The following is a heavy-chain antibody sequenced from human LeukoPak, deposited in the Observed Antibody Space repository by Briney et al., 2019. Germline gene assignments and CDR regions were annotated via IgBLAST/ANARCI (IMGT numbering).Heavy chain of an antibody. Sequence: GGSLRLSCAASGFTFSSYAMSWVRQAPGKGLEWVSAISGSGGSTYYADSVKGRFTISRDNSKNTPYLQMNSLKTEDTAVYYCTTDSIMITFGGVIREGDAFDIWGQGTMVTVSS. CDR1: GFTFSSYA. CDR3: TTDSIMITFGGVIREGDAFDI. CDR2: ISGSGGST. J-gene: IGHJ3*02. V-gene: IGHV3-23*01. D-gene: IGHD3-16*01.